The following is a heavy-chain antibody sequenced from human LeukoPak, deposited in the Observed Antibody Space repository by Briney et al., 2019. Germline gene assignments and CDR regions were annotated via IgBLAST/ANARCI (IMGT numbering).Heavy chain of an antibody. CDR1: GFSFGNYA. Sequence: QPGGSLRLSCVASGFSFGNYAMSWVRQAPGKGLQWVSQISGTGGATWYAGFARDRFTISRDNSKKTLYLQMSCLRVEDTAMYYCVKYPRDTYGTNWFVSWGQGTLLIFSS. CDR3: VKYPRDTYGTNWFVS. V-gene: IGHV3-23*01. CDR2: ISGTGGAT. D-gene: IGHD2-21*01. J-gene: IGHJ5*01.